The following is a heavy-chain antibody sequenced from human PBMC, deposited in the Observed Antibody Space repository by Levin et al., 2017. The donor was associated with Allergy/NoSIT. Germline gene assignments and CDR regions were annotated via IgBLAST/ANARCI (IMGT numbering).Heavy chain of an antibody. V-gene: IGHV3-23*01. CDR3: AKDREVFDY. CDR1: GFTFSGYA. J-gene: IGHJ4*02. Sequence: HPGGSLRLSCAGSGFTFSGYAVSWVRQPPGKGLEWVSVINSSGGSTYNADSVKGRFTISRDNSKNTVYLQMNSLRAEDTAVYYCAKDREVFDYWGQGTLVTVSS. CDR2: INSSGGST.